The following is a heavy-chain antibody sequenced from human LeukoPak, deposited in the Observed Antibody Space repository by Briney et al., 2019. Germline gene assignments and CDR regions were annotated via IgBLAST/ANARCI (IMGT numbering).Heavy chain of an antibody. CDR2: ISGSGGST. CDR3: AKDGYSSGWYDY. D-gene: IGHD6-19*01. Sequence: SGGSLRLSCAASGFTFSSYAMSWVRQAPGKGLEWVSAISGSGGSTYYADSVKGRLTISRDNSKNTLYLQMNSLRAEDTAVYYCAKDGYSSGWYDYWGQGTLVTVSS. J-gene: IGHJ4*02. CDR1: GFTFSSYA. V-gene: IGHV3-23*01.